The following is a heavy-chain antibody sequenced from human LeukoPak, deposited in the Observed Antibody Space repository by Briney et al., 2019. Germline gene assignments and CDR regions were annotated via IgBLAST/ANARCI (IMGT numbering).Heavy chain of an antibody. Sequence: PSESLSLTCTVSGGSISSYYWSWIRQPPGKGLEWIGYIYYSGSTNYNPSLRSRVTISVDTSKNQFSLKLSSVTAADTAVYYCARGGNYGDYDGYFDYWGQGTLVTVSS. CDR2: IYYSGST. D-gene: IGHD4-17*01. V-gene: IGHV4-59*08. J-gene: IGHJ4*02. CDR3: ARGGNYGDYDGYFDY. CDR1: GGSISSYY.